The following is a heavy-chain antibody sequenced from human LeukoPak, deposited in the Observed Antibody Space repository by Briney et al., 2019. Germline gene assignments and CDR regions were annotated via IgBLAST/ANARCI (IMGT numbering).Heavy chain of an antibody. CDR1: GGSISSYY. CDR3: ACMYYDVWSSYYR. Sequence: PSETVSLTCTVSGGSISSYYWSWIRQPPGKGLEGIGYIYYSGSTNYNPPLKSRVTISVDTSKNQFSLKLSSVTAADTPVYYCACMYYDVWSSYYRWGQGTLVTVSS. J-gene: IGHJ4*02. V-gene: IGHV4-59*01. CDR2: IYYSGST. D-gene: IGHD3-3*01.